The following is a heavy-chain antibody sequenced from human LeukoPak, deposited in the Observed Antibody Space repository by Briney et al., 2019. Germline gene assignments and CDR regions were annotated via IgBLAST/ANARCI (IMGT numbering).Heavy chain of an antibody. CDR3: ARESEYSSSWYGGPPDY. Sequence: ASVKVSCKASGYTFTSYYMHWVRQAPGQGLEWMGIINPSGGSTSYAQKFQGRVTITRDTSASTAYMELSSLRSEDTAVYYCARESEYSSSWYGGPPDYWGQGTLVTVSS. CDR2: INPSGGST. CDR1: GYTFTSYY. J-gene: IGHJ4*02. D-gene: IGHD6-13*01. V-gene: IGHV1-46*01.